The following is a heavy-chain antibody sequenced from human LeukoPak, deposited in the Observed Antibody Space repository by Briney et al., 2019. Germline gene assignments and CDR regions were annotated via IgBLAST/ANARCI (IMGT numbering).Heavy chain of an antibody. CDR3: ARGPRITLVRGGQWYFYMDV. CDR2: IIPIFGTA. CDR1: GGTFSSYA. J-gene: IGHJ6*03. Sequence: SVKVSCKASGGTFSSYAFYWVRQAPGQGLEWMGGIIPIFGTANYAQKFQGRVTMTRDTSTSTVYMELSSLRSDDTAVYYCARGPRITLVRGGQWYFYMDVWGKGTTVTVSS. V-gene: IGHV1-69*05. D-gene: IGHD3-10*01.